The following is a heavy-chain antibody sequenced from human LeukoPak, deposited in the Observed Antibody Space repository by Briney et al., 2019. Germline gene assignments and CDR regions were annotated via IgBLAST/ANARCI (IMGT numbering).Heavy chain of an antibody. J-gene: IGHJ4*02. CDR1: GFSFGGYA. CDR3: AKGSGNMVRGVLFDY. D-gene: IGHD3-10*01. Sequence: GRSLRLFCAASGFSFGGYAMYWVRQAPGEGLEWVSGISWNSGAVGYADSVKGRFTISRDNAKNSLYLQMNSLRAEDMALYYCAKGSGNMVRGVLFDYWGQGTLVTVSS. CDR2: ISWNSGAV. V-gene: IGHV3-9*03.